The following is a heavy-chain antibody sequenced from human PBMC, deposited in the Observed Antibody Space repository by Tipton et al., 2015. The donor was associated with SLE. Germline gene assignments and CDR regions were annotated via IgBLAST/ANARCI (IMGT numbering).Heavy chain of an antibody. J-gene: IGHJ6*02. CDR1: GGSISSGSYY. D-gene: IGHD1-26*01. V-gene: IGHV4-39*07. Sequence: TLSLTCTVSGGSISSGSYYWSWIRQPAGKGLEWIGSIYYSGSTYYNPSLKSRVTISVDTSKNQFSLKLSSVTAADTAVYYCARVSEMEWELPYYYGMDVWGQGTTVTVSS. CDR3: ARVSEMEWELPYYYGMDV. CDR2: IYYSGST.